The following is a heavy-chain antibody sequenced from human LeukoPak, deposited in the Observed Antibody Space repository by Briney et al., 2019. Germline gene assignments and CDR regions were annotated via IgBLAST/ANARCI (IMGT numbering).Heavy chain of an antibody. CDR2: INPNSGVT. CDR3: AGGRDSSGYYSGDAFDI. CDR1: GYTFIDYF. Sequence: ASVKVSCKASGYTFIDYFIHWIRQAPGQGLEWMGWINPNSGVTNYAQKFQGRVTMTRDTSISTAYMELSRLDSDDTAVYYCAGGRDSSGYYSGDAFDIWGQGTMVTVSS. J-gene: IGHJ3*02. V-gene: IGHV1-2*02. D-gene: IGHD3-22*01.